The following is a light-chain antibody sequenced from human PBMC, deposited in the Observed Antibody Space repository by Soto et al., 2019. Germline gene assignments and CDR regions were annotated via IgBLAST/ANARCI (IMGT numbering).Light chain of an antibody. Sequence: QSALTQPPSASGSPGQSVTISCTGTSSDVGGYYYVSWYQHHPGKAPKLIIYEVIKRPSGVPDRFSGSKSDNTASLTVSGLRAEDEADYYGTSYAGSNNVVFGGGTKLTVL. J-gene: IGLJ2*01. CDR3: TSYAGSNNVV. CDR1: SSDVGGYYY. CDR2: EVI. V-gene: IGLV2-8*01.